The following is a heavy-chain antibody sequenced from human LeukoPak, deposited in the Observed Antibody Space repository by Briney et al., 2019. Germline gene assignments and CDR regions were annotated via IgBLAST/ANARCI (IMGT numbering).Heavy chain of an antibody. Sequence: PSETLSLTCTVSGGSISSYYWSWIRQPAGKGLEWIGRIYTSGSTNYNPSLKSRVTMSVDTSKIQFSLKLSSVTAADTAVYYCAREPDIVVVPAAIQDYYYMDVWGKGTTVTVSS. CDR3: AREPDIVVVPAAIQDYYYMDV. J-gene: IGHJ6*03. D-gene: IGHD2-2*01. V-gene: IGHV4-4*07. CDR1: GGSISSYY. CDR2: IYTSGST.